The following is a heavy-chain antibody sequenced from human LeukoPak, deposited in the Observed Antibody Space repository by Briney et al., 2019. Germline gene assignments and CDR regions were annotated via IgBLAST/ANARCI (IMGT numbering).Heavy chain of an antibody. J-gene: IGHJ6*03. Sequence: SETLSLTCAVYGGSFSGYYWSWIRQPPGKGLEWIGEINHSGSTNYNPSLKSRVTISVDKSKNQFSLKLSSVTAADTAVYYCARAAAEKSYYYYMDVWGKGTTVTVSS. D-gene: IGHD6-13*01. CDR2: INHSGST. CDR1: GGSFSGYY. V-gene: IGHV4-34*01. CDR3: ARAAAEKSYYYYMDV.